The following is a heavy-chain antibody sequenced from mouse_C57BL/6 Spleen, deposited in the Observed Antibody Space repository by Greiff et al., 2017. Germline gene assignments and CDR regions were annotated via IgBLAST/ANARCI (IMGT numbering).Heavy chain of an antibody. CDR2: ITPSSSYT. V-gene: IGHV1-7*01. J-gene: IGHJ1*03. CDR3: AEGWYFDV. CDR1: GYTFTSYW. Sequence: QVQLKASGADLAKPGASLKLSCTASGYTFTSYWMHWVQQSPGQGLEWIGYITPSSSYTKYNQKFKDKATLTADKSSSTDYMQLSSLTYEDSAVYYCAEGWYFDVWGTGTTVTVSS.